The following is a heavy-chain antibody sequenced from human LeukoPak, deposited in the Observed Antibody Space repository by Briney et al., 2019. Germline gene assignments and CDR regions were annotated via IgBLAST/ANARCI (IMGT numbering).Heavy chain of an antibody. Sequence: SETLSLTCTVSGGSISSGDYYWSWIRQPPGKGLEWIGYIYYSGSTYYNPSLKSRVTISVDTSKNQFSLKLSSVTAADTAVYYCAREGFDPYYYDSSGYPQHYYFDYWGQGTLVTVSS. J-gene: IGHJ4*02. V-gene: IGHV4-30-4*01. CDR3: AREGFDPYYYDSSGYPQHYYFDY. D-gene: IGHD3-22*01. CDR1: GGSISSGDYY. CDR2: IYYSGST.